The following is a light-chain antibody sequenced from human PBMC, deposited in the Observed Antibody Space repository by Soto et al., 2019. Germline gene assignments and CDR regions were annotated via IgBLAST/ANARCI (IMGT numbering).Light chain of an antibody. Sequence: EIVLTQSPGILSLSPGDTATLSCRASQSVSSNSLAWYQQKPGQAPRLLIYGASSRATGIPDRFSGSGSGTDFTLTISRLEPEESALFYCQQYGSSAPNTFGQGTRLEIE. V-gene: IGKV3-20*01. CDR1: QSVSSNS. J-gene: IGKJ5*01. CDR2: GAS. CDR3: QQYGSSAPNT.